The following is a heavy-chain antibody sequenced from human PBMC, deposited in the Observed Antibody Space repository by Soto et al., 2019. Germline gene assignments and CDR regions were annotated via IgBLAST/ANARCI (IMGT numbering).Heavy chain of an antibody. CDR2: INAGNGNT. D-gene: IGHD2-15*01. CDR1: GYTFSNYA. Sequence: GASVKVSCKASGYTFSNYAMHWVRQAPGQRLEWMGWINAGNGNTKSSQKFQDRVTFTRDTSASTAYMELSSLRSEDTAVYYCARVGSIVVVVAHYGMEVWGQGTTLTVS. V-gene: IGHV1-3*01. J-gene: IGHJ6*02. CDR3: ARVGSIVVVVAHYGMEV.